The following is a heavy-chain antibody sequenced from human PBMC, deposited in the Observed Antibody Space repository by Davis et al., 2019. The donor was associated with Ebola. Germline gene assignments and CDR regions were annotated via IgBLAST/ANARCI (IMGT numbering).Heavy chain of an antibody. J-gene: IGHJ4*02. CDR2: INPNSGHT. V-gene: IGHV1-2*06. CDR3: AREWQNYFPY. Sequence: ASVKVSCKASGYTFTGYYMHWVRQAPGQGLEWMGRINPNSGHTNYAQRFQGRVTMTRDTSTRTAYLEVTNLTSEDTAVYYCAREWQNYFPYWGQGTLVTVSS. CDR1: GYTFTGYY. D-gene: IGHD5-24*01.